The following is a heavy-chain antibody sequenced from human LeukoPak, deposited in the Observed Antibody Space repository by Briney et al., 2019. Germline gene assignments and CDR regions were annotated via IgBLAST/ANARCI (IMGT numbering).Heavy chain of an antibody. D-gene: IGHD2-15*01. CDR1: GSIFTSNW. Sequence: GEPRQISGEGSGSIFTSNWIGGGRQLRGKGRGGMGIIYAGDSETRYSPSLEGQTTISANKNNSTCFLQWSSLKASDTAMYYCARPMGAAALGDAFDIWGQGTMVTVSS. V-gene: IGHV5-51*01. J-gene: IGHJ3*02. CDR3: ARPMGAAALGDAFDI. CDR2: IYAGDSET.